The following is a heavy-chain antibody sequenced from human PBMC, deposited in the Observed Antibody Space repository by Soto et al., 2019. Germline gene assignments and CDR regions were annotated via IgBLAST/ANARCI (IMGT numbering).Heavy chain of an antibody. D-gene: IGHD3-9*01. J-gene: IGHJ4*02. Sequence: EVQLVESGGGLVQPGGSLRLSCAASGFTFSSYWMHWVRQAPGKGLVWVSRINSDGSSTSYADSVKGRFTISRDNAKNTLYLQMNSLRAEDTAVYYCARAEYYDILTGYQAMVDWGWGQGTLVTVSS. CDR3: ARAEYYDILTGYQAMVDWG. V-gene: IGHV3-74*01. CDR1: GFTFSSYW. CDR2: INSDGSST.